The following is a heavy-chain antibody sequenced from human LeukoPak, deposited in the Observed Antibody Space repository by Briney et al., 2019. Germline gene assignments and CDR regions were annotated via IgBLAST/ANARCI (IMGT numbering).Heavy chain of an antibody. V-gene: IGHV3-48*03. D-gene: IGHD5-18*01. Sequence: GGSLRLSCAASGFRFRSFEMNWVRLAPGKGLEWVSYISSGGRTMYYADSVKGRFTISRDNAKDSLYLHMNSLGAEDTGVYFCARGASWIQLWQFDHWGQGTQVTVSS. CDR2: ISSGGRTM. CDR3: ARGASWIQLWQFDH. J-gene: IGHJ4*02. CDR1: GFRFRSFE.